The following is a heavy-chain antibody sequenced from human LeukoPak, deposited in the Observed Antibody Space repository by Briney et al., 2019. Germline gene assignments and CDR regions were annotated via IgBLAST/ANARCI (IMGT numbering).Heavy chain of an antibody. V-gene: IGHV4-59*01. J-gene: IGHJ3*02. CDR3: ARGARGETDAFDI. CDR1: RGSISPYY. Sequence: SETLSLTCTVSRGSISPYYWFWIRQAPGKGLEWIGHIYFGGGTTFSPSLKTRLAISVDTSKNQFSLKLSSVTAADTAVYYCARGARGETDAFDIWGQGTMVTVSS. D-gene: IGHD6-6*01. CDR2: IYFGGGT.